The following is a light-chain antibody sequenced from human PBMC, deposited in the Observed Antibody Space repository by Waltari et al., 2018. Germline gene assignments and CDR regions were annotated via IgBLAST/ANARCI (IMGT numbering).Light chain of an antibody. Sequence: SSELTQDPAVSVALGQTVRITCQGDSLRSYYASWYQQKPGKAPILVFYGKNSRLSGIPDRFSGSRSGSTASLTITGAQAEDEADYHCNSRDSSGQHLAVFGGGTKLTVL. CDR1: SLRSYY. CDR2: GKN. V-gene: IGLV3-19*01. J-gene: IGLJ3*02. CDR3: NSRDSSGQHLAV.